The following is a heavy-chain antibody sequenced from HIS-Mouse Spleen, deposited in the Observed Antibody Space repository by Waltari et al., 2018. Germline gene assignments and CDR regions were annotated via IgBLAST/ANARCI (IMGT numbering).Heavy chain of an antibody. V-gene: IGHV4-34*01. J-gene: IGHJ3*02. CDR2: LKHSGST. CDR3: ARGRFHSLNYAFDI. D-gene: IGHD5-18*01. Sequence: QVQLQQWGAGLLKPSETLSLTCAVYGGSFSGYYWSWIRQPPGKGLEWIEELKHSGSTNYSPSLKSQVTISVDTSKNQFSLKRSSVTAADTAVYYCARGRFHSLNYAFDIWGQGTMVTVSS. CDR1: GGSFSGYY.